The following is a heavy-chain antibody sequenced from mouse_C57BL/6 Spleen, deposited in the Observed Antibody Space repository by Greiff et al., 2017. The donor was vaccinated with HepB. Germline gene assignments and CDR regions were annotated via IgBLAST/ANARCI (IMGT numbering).Heavy chain of an antibody. D-gene: IGHD1-1*01. J-gene: IGHJ4*01. CDR3: AKNPSITTVVDYYAMDY. CDR2: IWRGGST. Sequence: QVQLKESGPGLVQPSQSLSITCTVSGFSLTSYGVHWVRQSPGTGLEWLGVIWRGGSTDYNAAFMSRLSITKDNSKSQVFFKMNSLQADDTAIYYCAKNPSITTVVDYYAMDYWGQGTSVTVSS. V-gene: IGHV2-5*01. CDR1: GFSLTSYG.